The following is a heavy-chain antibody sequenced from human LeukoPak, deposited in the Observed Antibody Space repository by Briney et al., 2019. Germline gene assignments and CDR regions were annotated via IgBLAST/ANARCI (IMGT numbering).Heavy chain of an antibody. Sequence: PGGSLRLSCAASGFTFSSYDMSWIRQAPGKGLEWVSYISSSSSYTNYADSVKGRFTISRDNAKNSLYLQMNSLRAEDTAVYYCARVCVGSWCYDYWGQGTLVTVSS. J-gene: IGHJ4*02. CDR1: GFTFSSYD. D-gene: IGHD3-10*02. CDR3: ARVCVGSWCYDY. V-gene: IGHV3-11*05. CDR2: ISSSSSYT.